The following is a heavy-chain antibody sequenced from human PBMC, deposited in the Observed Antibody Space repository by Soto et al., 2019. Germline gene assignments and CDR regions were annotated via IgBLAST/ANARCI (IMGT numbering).Heavy chain of an antibody. CDR2: VSYDGSSE. D-gene: IGHD3-10*01. J-gene: IGHJ6*02. V-gene: IGHV3-30*18. Sequence: ESGGGVVQPGRSLRLTCAVSGFTFSDYGMHWVRQAPRKGLEWVAVVSYDGSSEFYADSVKGRFTISRDNSKNTLHLQMNSLRPEDTAVYYCAKAGYCTRGNCYDYYRYGMYVWGQGTAVIVSS. CDR1: GFTFSDYG. CDR3: AKAGYCTRGNCYDYYRYGMYV.